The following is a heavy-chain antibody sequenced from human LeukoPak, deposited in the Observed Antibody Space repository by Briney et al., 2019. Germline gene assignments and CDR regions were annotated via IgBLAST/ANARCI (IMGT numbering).Heavy chain of an antibody. CDR3: ARGRRYYCGSGSYYWFDP. J-gene: IGHJ5*02. CDR1: GGSFSGYY. V-gene: IGHV4-34*01. CDR2: INHSGST. D-gene: IGHD3-10*01. Sequence: SETLSLTCAVYGGSFSGYYWSWIRQPPGKGLEWIGEINHSGSTNYNPSLKSRVTISVDTSKNQFSLKLSSVTAADTAVYYCARGRRYYCGSGSYYWFDPWGQGTLVTVSS.